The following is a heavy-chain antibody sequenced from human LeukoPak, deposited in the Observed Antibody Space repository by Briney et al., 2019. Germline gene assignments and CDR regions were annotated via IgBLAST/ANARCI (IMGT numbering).Heavy chain of an antibody. CDR2: IRSTGSII. D-gene: IGHD4-23*01. CDR3: ARVNDYGGNDYAFDI. J-gene: IGHJ3*02. CDR1: GFTFSSYE. Sequence: PGGSLRLSCVASGFTFSSYEMNWVRQAPGKGLEWVSYIRSTGSIIFYADSVKGRFTISRDNAKNSLYLQMNSLRAEDTALYYCARVNDYGGNDYAFDIWGHGTTLTVSS. V-gene: IGHV3-48*03.